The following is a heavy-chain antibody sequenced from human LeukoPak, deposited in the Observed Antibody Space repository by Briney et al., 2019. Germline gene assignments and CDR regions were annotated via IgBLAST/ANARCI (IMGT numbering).Heavy chain of an antibody. Sequence: SQTLSLTCTVSGGSISSGGYYWSWIRQHPGKGLEWIGYIYYSGSTYYNPSLKSRVTISVDTSKNQSSLKLSSVTAADTAVYYCARSSYDSSGYQRIFDYWGQGTLVTVSS. CDR3: ARSSYDSSGYQRIFDY. V-gene: IGHV4-31*03. CDR2: IYYSGST. CDR1: GGSISSGGYY. D-gene: IGHD3-22*01. J-gene: IGHJ4*02.